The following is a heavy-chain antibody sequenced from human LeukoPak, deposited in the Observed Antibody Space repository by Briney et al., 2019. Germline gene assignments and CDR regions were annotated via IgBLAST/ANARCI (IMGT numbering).Heavy chain of an antibody. CDR2: TYYSGST. V-gene: IGHV4-30-4*01. CDR1: GGSISSGDYY. J-gene: IGHJ6*02. Sequence: SETLSLTCTVSGGSISSGDYYWSWIRQPPGQGLEWIGYTYYSGSTYYSPSLKSRVVISVDSSKNQFSLTLTSVTAADTAVYFCGCSAYLNYYYAMDVWGQGITVTVS. D-gene: IGHD3-16*01. CDR3: GCSAYLNYYYAMDV.